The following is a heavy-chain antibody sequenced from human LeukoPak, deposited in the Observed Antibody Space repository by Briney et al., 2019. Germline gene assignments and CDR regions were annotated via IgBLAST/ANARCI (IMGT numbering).Heavy chain of an antibody. Sequence: PGGSLRLSCAASGFTFSSYAMSWVRQAPGKGLEWVSAISGSGGSTYYADSVKGRFTISRDNAKNSLYLQMNSLRDEDTAVYYCAKDHGAGSFYNHPDYWGQGTLVTVSS. V-gene: IGHV3-23*01. J-gene: IGHJ4*02. D-gene: IGHD3-10*01. CDR3: AKDHGAGSFYNHPDY. CDR2: ISGSGGST. CDR1: GFTFSSYA.